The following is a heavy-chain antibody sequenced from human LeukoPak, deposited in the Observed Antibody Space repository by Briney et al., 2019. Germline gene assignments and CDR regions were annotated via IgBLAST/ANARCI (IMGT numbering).Heavy chain of an antibody. D-gene: IGHD5-12*01. J-gene: IGHJ4*02. CDR2: FNPRSGGT. Sequence: ASVKVSCKASGYTFTGYYLHWVRQAPGQGLEWMGWFNPRSGGTNYAQRFQDRVTMTRDTSISTAYMEVSSLRSDDTAMYYCARSTDIVATSGADYWGQGTLVTVSS. CDR3: ARSTDIVATSGADY. CDR1: GYTFTGYY. V-gene: IGHV1-2*02.